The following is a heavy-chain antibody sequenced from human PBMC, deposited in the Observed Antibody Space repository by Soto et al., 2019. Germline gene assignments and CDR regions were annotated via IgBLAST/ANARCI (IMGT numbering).Heavy chain of an antibody. J-gene: IGHJ4*02. Sequence: EVQLLESGGGLVQPGGSLRLSCAASGFTFSSHVMSWVRQAPGKGLEWVSGISTGGGSTDDADSVKGRFAISRDNSKNTLHMQMKSLRAEETAVYYCARRGEIIASAGSFDYWGQGTLVTVSS. V-gene: IGHV3-23*01. CDR2: ISTGGGST. CDR3: ARRGEIIASAGSFDY. CDR1: GFTFSSHV. D-gene: IGHD6-25*01.